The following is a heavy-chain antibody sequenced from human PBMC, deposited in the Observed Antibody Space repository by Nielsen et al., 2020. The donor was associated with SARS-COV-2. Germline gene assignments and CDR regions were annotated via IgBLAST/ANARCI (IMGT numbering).Heavy chain of an antibody. V-gene: IGHV3-13*04. Sequence: GESLKISCAASGFTFSSYDMHWVRQATGKGLEWVSAIGTAGDTYYPGSVKGRFTISRENAKNSLYLQMNSLRAGDTAVYYCARASGLSCCGGDCYGYYYYGMDVWGQGTTVTVSS. J-gene: IGHJ6*02. CDR2: IGTAGDT. CDR1: GFTFSSYD. D-gene: IGHD2-21*02. CDR3: ARASGLSCCGGDCYGYYYYGMDV.